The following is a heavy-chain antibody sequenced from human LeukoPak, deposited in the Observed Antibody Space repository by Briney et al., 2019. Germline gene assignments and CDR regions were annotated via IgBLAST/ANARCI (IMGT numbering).Heavy chain of an antibody. Sequence: SETLSLTCTDSGGSISSSSYYWGWIRQPPGKGLQWIGSIYYSGSTYYNPSLKSRVTMSVDTSKNQFSLKLSSVTAADTAVYYCARDMSDYYYMGVWGKGTTVTVSS. CDR3: ARDMSDYYYMGV. CDR1: GGSISSSSYY. V-gene: IGHV4-39*07. D-gene: IGHD3-10*02. CDR2: IYYSGST. J-gene: IGHJ6*03.